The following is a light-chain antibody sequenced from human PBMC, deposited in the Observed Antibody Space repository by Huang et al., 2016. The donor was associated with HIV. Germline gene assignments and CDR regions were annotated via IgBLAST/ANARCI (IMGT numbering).Light chain of an antibody. CDR3: MQCIHLPFT. J-gene: IGKJ3*01. V-gene: IGKV2-29*02. Sequence: DIVMTQTPLSLSVIPGQPASRSCKSSQSLLHTDGKTSLYWYLQKPGQSPHLLIYEGARRLSGVPDRFRGSGSGTDFTLKISRVEAEDVGVYYCMQCIHLPFTFGPGTKVDIK. CDR1: QSLLHTDGKTS. CDR2: EGA.